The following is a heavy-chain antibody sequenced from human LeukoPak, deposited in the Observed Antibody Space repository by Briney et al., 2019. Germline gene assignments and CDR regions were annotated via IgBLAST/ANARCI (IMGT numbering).Heavy chain of an antibody. D-gene: IGHD5-12*01. CDR1: GGSISSSSYY. V-gene: IGHV4-39*07. Sequence: SETLSLTCTVSGGSISSSSYYWGWIRQPPGKGLEWIGSISYTGSTYYNPSLKSRVTVSVDTSKNQFSLKLSSVTAADTAVYYCAREVVATRAYFDYWGQGTLVTVSS. CDR3: AREVVATRAYFDY. CDR2: ISYTGST. J-gene: IGHJ4*02.